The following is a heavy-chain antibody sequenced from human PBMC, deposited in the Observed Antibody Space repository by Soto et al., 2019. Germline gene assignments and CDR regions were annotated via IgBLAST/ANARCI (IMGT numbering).Heavy chain of an antibody. CDR2: INPNSGGT. CDR3: ARGWGIAAPGPNWFDP. CDR1: GYSLSGYY. Sequence: ASVKVSCKASGYSLSGYYLHWVRQAPGQGPEWMGWINPNSGGTKYVQKFQGRVTRTRDTPISTVYLELSRLRSADPPLYYLARGWGIAAPGPNWFDPWGQGTLVTVSS. V-gene: IGHV1-2*02. D-gene: IGHD6-13*01. J-gene: IGHJ5*02.